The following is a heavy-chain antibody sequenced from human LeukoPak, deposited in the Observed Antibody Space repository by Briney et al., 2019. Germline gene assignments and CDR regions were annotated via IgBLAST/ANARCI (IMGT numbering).Heavy chain of an antibody. Sequence: GGSLRLSCAASGFTFTNYEMHWVRQAPGKGLEWVSYISSSGDTKYYADSVRGRFTISSDTAKSSLYLQMNSLRDEDTAVYYFVRGQVLLLEYFLDYWGKGILVTVS. CDR3: VRGQVLLLEYFLDY. CDR1: GFTFTNYE. J-gene: IGHJ4*02. V-gene: IGHV3-48*03. CDR2: ISSSGDTK. D-gene: IGHD2/OR15-2a*01.